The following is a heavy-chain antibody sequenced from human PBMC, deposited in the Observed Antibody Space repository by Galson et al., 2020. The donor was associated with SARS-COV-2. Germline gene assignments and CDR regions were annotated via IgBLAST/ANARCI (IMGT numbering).Heavy chain of an antibody. V-gene: IGHV1-69*13. CDR2: IIPIFGTA. D-gene: IGHD3-3*01. CDR1: GGTFSSYA. Sequence: SVKVSCKASGGTFSSYAISWVRQAPGQGLEWMGGIIPIFGTANYAQKFQGRVTITADESTSTAYMELSSLRSEDTAVYYCARAVWSGNRDYGMDVWGQGTTVTVSS. CDR3: ARAVWSGNRDYGMDV. J-gene: IGHJ6*02.